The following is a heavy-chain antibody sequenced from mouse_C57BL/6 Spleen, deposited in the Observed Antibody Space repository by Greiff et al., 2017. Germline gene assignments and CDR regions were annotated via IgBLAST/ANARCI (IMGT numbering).Heavy chain of an antibody. V-gene: IGHV1-53*01. CDR3: ARSGIYYDYDVGY. Sequence: VQLQQPGTELVKPGASVKLSCKASGYTFTSYWMHWVKQRPGQGLEWIGNINPSNGGTNYNEKFKSKATLTVDKSSSTAYMQLSSLTSEDSAVYYCARSGIYYDYDVGYWGQGTTLTVSS. CDR1: GYTFTSYW. CDR2: INPSNGGT. D-gene: IGHD2-4*01. J-gene: IGHJ2*01.